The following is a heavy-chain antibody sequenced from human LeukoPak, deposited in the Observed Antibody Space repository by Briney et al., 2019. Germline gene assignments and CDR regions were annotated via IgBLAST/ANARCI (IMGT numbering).Heavy chain of an antibody. CDR2: IDPGDSET. D-gene: IGHD1-26*01. CDR3: ARPGDSGTLHFHY. CDR1: GYRFTNYW. Sequence: GESLKISCKGSGYRFTNYWIGWVRQMSGKGLEWMGIIDPGDSETRYSPSFQGQVTISVDKSINTAYLQWSSLKASDTAVYFCARPGDSGTLHFHYWGQGSLVTVSS. J-gene: IGHJ4*02. V-gene: IGHV5-51*01.